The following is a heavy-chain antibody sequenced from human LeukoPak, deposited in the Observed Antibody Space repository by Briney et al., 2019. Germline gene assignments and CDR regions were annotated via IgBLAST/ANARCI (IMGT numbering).Heavy chain of an antibody. V-gene: IGHV3-11*04. Sequence: GGSLRLSCAASGFTFSGSYMTWIRQAPGQGLDWVSYISSSGSTIYYADSVKGRFTISRDNDENSLYLQMNSLRAEDTAVYYCAELGITMIGGVWGKGTTVTISS. CDR1: GFTFSGSY. D-gene: IGHD3-10*02. J-gene: IGHJ6*04. CDR2: ISSSGSTI. CDR3: AELGITMIGGV.